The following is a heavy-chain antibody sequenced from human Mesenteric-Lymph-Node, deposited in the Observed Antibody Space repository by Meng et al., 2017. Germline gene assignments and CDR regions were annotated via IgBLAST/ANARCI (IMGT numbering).Heavy chain of an antibody. Sequence: SETLSLTCTVSGGSISSGSYYWSWIRQPAGKGLEWIGRIYTSGSTNYNASLQSRVSISIDTSKNQFFLKLNSVTAADTAVYYCARDIRYYDSSGYAFETSNDYWGQGTLVTVSS. CDR1: GGSISSGSYY. D-gene: IGHD3-22*01. J-gene: IGHJ4*02. CDR3: ARDIRYYDSSGYAFETSNDY. V-gene: IGHV4-61*02. CDR2: IYTSGST.